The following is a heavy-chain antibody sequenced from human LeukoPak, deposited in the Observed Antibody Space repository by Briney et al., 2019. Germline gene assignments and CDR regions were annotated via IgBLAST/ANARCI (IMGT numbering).Heavy chain of an antibody. J-gene: IGHJ5*02. Sequence: SETLSLTCAVYGGSFSGYYWSWIRQPPGKGLEWIEEINHSGSTNYNPSLKSRVTISVDTSKNQFSLKLSSVTAADTAVYYCARAGLAYSGSYNYNWFDPWGQGTLVTVSS. V-gene: IGHV4-34*01. CDR2: INHSGST. CDR3: ARAGLAYSGSYNYNWFDP. D-gene: IGHD1-26*01. CDR1: GGSFSGYY.